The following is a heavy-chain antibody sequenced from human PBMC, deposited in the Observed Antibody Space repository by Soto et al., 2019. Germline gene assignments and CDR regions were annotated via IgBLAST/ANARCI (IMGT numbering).Heavy chain of an antibody. J-gene: IGHJ6*02. CDR1: GGTFSSYA. CDR3: ARGGYCSGGSCYLTAYYYYYYGMDV. V-gene: IGHV1-69*06. Sequence: QVQLVQSGAEVQKPGSSVKVSCKASGGTFSSYAISWVRQAPGQGLEWMGGIIPIFGTANYAQKFQGRVTITADKSTSTAYMELSSLRSEDTAVYYCARGGYCSGGSCYLTAYYYYYYGMDVWGQGTTVTVSS. D-gene: IGHD2-15*01. CDR2: IIPIFGTA.